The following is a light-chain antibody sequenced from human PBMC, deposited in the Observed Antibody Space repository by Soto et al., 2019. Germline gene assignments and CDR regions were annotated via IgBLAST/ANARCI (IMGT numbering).Light chain of an antibody. CDR1: SSNVGSNP. CDR3: AAWDDSLNGHV. Sequence: QSVLTQPPSASGTPGQRVTISCSGSSSNVGSNPVNWYQQLPGTAPKLHIYSNNQRPSGVPDRFSGSKSGTSASLAISGLQSEDEADYYCAAWDDSLNGHVFGTGTKVTVL. CDR2: SNN. J-gene: IGLJ1*01. V-gene: IGLV1-44*01.